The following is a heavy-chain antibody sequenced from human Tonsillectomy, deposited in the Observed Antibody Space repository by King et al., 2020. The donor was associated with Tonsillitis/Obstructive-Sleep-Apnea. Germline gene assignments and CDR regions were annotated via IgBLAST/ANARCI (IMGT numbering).Heavy chain of an antibody. Sequence: VQLVESGGGLVKPGGSLRLSCAASGFTFSSYSMNWVRQAPGKGLEWVSSISSSSSYIYYADSVKGRFTISRDNAKNSLYLQMNSLRAEDTAVYYCAGGPGGGIVVVPAANNMDVLGKGTTVTVSS. CDR1: GFTFSSYS. J-gene: IGHJ6*03. V-gene: IGHV3-21*01. CDR2: ISSSSSYI. D-gene: IGHD2-2*01. CDR3: AGGPGGGIVVVPAANNMDV.